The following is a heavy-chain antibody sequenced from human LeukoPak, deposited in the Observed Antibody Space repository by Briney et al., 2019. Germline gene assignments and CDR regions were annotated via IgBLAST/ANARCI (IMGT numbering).Heavy chain of an antibody. CDR3: ARPLQGIVGATGFDY. CDR2: IYPSDSDT. Sequence: HGESLKISCQGSECSFATYWIAWLRQMPGKGLEWMGIIYPSDSDTRYSPSFQGQVTISADKSIKTAYLQWSSLKASDTAMYYCARPLQGIVGATGFDYWGQGTLVTVSS. J-gene: IGHJ4*02. V-gene: IGHV5-51*01. D-gene: IGHD1-26*01. CDR1: ECSFATYW.